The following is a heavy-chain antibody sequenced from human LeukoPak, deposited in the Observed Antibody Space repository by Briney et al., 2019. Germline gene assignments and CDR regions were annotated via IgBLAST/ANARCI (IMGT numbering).Heavy chain of an antibody. CDR3: AKGGGYCSGGSCYPAGHAFDI. CDR2: ISGSGGST. CDR1: GFTFSSYT. Sequence: GGSLSLSCAASGFTFSSYTMSWVRQAPGKGLEWVSAISGSGGSTYYADSVKGRFTISRDNSKNTLYLQMNSLRAEDTAVYYCAKGGGYCSGGSCYPAGHAFDIWGQGTMVTVSS. V-gene: IGHV3-23*01. J-gene: IGHJ3*02. D-gene: IGHD2-15*01.